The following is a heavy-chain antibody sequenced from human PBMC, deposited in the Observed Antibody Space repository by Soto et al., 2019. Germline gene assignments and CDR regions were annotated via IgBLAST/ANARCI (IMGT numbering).Heavy chain of an antibody. V-gene: IGHV3-23*01. CDR2: ISGSGGST. D-gene: IGHD3-10*01. CDR3: AIASGWFGEVAY. J-gene: IGHJ4*02. Sequence: EVQLFESGGGLVQPGGSLRLSCAASGFTFSSYAMSWVRQAPGKGLEWVSAISGSGGSTYYADSVKGRFTISRDNSKNTLSLEMNRLRAEDTAVYYCAIASGWFGEVAYWGEGTLVSVSS. CDR1: GFTFSSYA.